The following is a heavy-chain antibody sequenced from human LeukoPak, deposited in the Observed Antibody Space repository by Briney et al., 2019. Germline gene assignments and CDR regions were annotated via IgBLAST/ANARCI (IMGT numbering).Heavy chain of an antibody. CDR2: IWYDGSNK. Sequence: AGGSLRLSCAASGFTFSSYGMHWVRQAPGKGLEWVAVIWYDGSNKYYADSVKGRFTISRDNSKNTLYLQMNSLRAEDTAVYYCARDGGAAVAPLVKYGMDVWGQGTTVTVSS. CDR1: GFTFSSYG. D-gene: IGHD6-19*01. CDR3: ARDGGAAVAPLVKYGMDV. V-gene: IGHV3-33*01. J-gene: IGHJ6*02.